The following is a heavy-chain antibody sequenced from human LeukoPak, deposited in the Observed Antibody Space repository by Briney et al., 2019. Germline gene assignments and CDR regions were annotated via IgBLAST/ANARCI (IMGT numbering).Heavy chain of an antibody. CDR2: VNQDGSQK. CDR3: AKDTTYSGSSTAFDI. V-gene: IGHV3-7*03. CDR1: GFTFSSSW. J-gene: IGHJ3*02. D-gene: IGHD1-26*01. Sequence: GGSLRLSCVDSGFTFSSSWMSWVRQAPGKGLEWVANVNQDGSQKDYVDSVKGRFTISRDNAKNSLYLQMNSLRVEDTAVYYCAKDTTYSGSSTAFDIWGQGTMVTVSS.